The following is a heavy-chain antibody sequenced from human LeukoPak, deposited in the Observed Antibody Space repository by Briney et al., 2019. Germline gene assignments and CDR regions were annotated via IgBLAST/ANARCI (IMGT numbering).Heavy chain of an antibody. Sequence: GRSLRLSCAASGFTFSSYGMHWVRQAPGKGLEWVAVISYDGSNKYYADSVKGRFTISRDNSKNTLYLQMNSLRAEDTAVYYCAKVWVTMVRGAIPDDYWGQGTLVTVSS. D-gene: IGHD3-10*01. J-gene: IGHJ4*02. CDR3: AKVWVTMVRGAIPDDY. CDR1: GFTFSSYG. V-gene: IGHV3-30*18. CDR2: ISYDGSNK.